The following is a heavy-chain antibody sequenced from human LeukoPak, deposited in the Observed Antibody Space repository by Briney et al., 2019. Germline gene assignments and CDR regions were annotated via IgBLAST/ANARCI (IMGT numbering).Heavy chain of an antibody. D-gene: IGHD3-22*01. CDR3: ARDHYYDSSGYYPDY. V-gene: IGHV1-2*02. CDR1: GYTFTGYY. J-gene: IGHJ4*02. CDR2: INPNSGGT. Sequence: ASVKVSCKASGYTFTGYYMHWVRQAPGQGLEWMGWINPNSGGTNYAQKFQGRVTMTRDTSISTAYMELSRLRSDDTAVHYCARDHYYDSSGYYPDYWGQGTLVTVSS.